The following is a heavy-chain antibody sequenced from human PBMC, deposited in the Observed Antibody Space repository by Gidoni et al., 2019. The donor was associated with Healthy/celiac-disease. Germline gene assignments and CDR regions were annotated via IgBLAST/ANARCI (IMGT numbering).Heavy chain of an antibody. CDR2: IDPSDSYT. CDR3: ARTRNSREWLVPYYYYYYMDV. CDR1: GYSFTSYW. J-gene: IGHJ6*03. D-gene: IGHD6-19*01. V-gene: IGHV5-10-1*03. Sequence: EVQLVQSGAEVKKPGESLRISCKGSGYSFTSYWISWVRQMPGKGLEWMGRIDPSDSYTNYSPSFQGHVTISADKSISTAYLQWSSLKASDTAMYYCARTRNSREWLVPYYYYYYMDVWGKGTTVTVSS.